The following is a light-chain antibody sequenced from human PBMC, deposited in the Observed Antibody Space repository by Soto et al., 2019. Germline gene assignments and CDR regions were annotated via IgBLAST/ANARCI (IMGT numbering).Light chain of an antibody. J-gene: IGKJ1*01. CDR2: GAS. Sequence: EIVLTQSPDTLSLSPGDRATVSCRASQTVGASYVAWYQHRPGQAPKFLMYGASTRATGIPDRFSGSGSGREFTLTIDSLEPEDFGLYYCQQYGRSPWTFGQGTRVDI. V-gene: IGKV3-20*01. CDR1: QTVGASY. CDR3: QQYGRSPWT.